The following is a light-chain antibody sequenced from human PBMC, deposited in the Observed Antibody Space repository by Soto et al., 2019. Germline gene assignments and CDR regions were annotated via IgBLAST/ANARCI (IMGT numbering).Light chain of an antibody. CDR3: QQYYSTPYT. CDR2: WAS. CDR1: QSVLYSSNNKNY. V-gene: IGKV4-1*01. Sequence: DIVMTQSPDSLAVSLGERATINCKYSQSVLYSSNNKNYLAWYQQKPGQPPKLLIYWASTRESGVPDRFSGSGSGTDFNVTISSLQAADVAVYYCQQYYSTPYTFGQGTKLEIK. J-gene: IGKJ2*01.